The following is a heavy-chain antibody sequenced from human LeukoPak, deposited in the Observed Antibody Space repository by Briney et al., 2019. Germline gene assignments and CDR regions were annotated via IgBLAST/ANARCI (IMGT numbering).Heavy chain of an antibody. V-gene: IGHV4-39*01. Sequence: PSETLSLTCTVSGGSISSSSYYWGWIRQPPGQGLEWIGSIYYSGKTYYNTSLKSRVTISVDTSKNQFSLKLSSVTAADTAVFYCARHRGCGGDCFQRAFDIWGQGTMVTVSA. CDR1: GGSISSSSYY. D-gene: IGHD2-21*02. CDR2: IYYSGKT. CDR3: ARHRGCGGDCFQRAFDI. J-gene: IGHJ3*02.